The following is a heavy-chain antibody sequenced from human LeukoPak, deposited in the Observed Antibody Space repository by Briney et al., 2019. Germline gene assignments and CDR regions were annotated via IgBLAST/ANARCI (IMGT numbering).Heavy chain of an antibody. CDR3: ARAVTTVTTPNYLDY. J-gene: IGHJ4*02. CDR2: INHSGST. V-gene: IGHV4-34*01. CDR1: GGSFSGYY. Sequence: PSETLSLTCAVYGGSFSGYYWSWIRQPPGKGLEWIGEINHSGSTNYNPSLKSRVTISVDTSKNQFSLKLSSVTAADTAVYYCARAVTTVTTPNYLDYWGQGTLVTVSS. D-gene: IGHD4-17*01.